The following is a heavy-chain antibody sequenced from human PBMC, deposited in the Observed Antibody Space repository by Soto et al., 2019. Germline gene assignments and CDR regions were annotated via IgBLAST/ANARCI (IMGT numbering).Heavy chain of an antibody. D-gene: IGHD1-1*01. J-gene: IGHJ6*02. CDR3: ARGKGMEENYYYYGLDI. V-gene: IGHV1-3*01. Sequence: ASVKVSCKAPGDTFTSYYLNWVRQAPGQSLEWMGWINGGTGQTKHSHRFQDRVSITRDTSASTAYMELSSLRSEDTAVYYCARGKGMEENYYYYGLDIWGQGTTVT. CDR2: INGGTGQT. CDR1: GDTFTSYY.